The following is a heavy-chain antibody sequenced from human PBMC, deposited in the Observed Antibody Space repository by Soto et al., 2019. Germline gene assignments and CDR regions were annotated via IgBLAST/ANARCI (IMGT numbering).Heavy chain of an antibody. J-gene: IGHJ6*02. CDR1: GYTLTSYD. CDR3: ARDGPVGDILPGYSYYYGMDV. D-gene: IGHD3-9*01. Sequence: ASVKVSCQTSGYTLTSYDINWVRQATGQGLELMGRMNPKSGNTDYARKFQGRVTMTRHTSISPAYRERSSRTSEDTAVYYCARDGPVGDILPGYSYYYGMDVGGQGPTVTVSS. V-gene: IGHV1-8*01. CDR2: MNPKSGNT.